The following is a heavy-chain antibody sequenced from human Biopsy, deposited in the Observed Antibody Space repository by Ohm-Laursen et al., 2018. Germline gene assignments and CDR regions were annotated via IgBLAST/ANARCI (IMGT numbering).Heavy chain of an antibody. CDR2: ISYDQITK. CDR1: GFTFSTYG. D-gene: IGHD5/OR15-5a*01. V-gene: IGHV3-30*18. J-gene: IGHJ6*02. CDR3: AKDLSVYYYYGIDV. Sequence: SLRLSCSATGFTFSTYGMHWVRLAPGKGLEWVAVISYDQITKHYADSVRGRFTISRDNSKNTLYLQVNSLRAEDTAVYYCAKDLSVYYYYGIDVWGQGTTVTVSS.